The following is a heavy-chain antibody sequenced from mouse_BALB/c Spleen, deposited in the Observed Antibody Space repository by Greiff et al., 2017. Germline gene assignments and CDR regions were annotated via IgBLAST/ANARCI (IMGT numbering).Heavy chain of an antibody. CDR2: IYPGNGDT. J-gene: IGHJ2*01. Sequence: QVQLQQPGAELVKPGASVKMFCKASGYTFTSYNMHWVKQTPGQGLEWIGAIYPGNGDTSYNQKFKGKATLTADKSSSTAYMQLSSLTSEDSAVYYCARMTMIYFDYWGQGTTLTVSS. CDR1: GYTFTSYN. V-gene: IGHV1-12*01. CDR3: ARMTMIYFDY. D-gene: IGHD2-4*01.